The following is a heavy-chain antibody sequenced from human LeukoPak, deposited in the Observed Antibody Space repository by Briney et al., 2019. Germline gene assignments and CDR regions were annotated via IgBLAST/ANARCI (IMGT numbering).Heavy chain of an antibody. CDR1: GFTFSHHA. J-gene: IGHJ6*03. CDR2: ISSSGSST. D-gene: IGHD1-26*01. V-gene: IGHV3-23*01. CDR3: ARRSPGSPSLFFSYMDA. Sequence: GGSLRLSCAASGFTFSHHAMSWVRQAPGKGLEWVSGISSSGSSTFFADHVKGRFTISRDNAKKSLYLQINTLQAEDAAVYYRARRSPGSPSLFFSYMDAWGKGTPVTVSS.